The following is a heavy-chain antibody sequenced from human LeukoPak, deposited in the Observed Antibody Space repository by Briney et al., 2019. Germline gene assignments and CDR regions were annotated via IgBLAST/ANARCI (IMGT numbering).Heavy chain of an antibody. J-gene: IGHJ4*02. CDR2: IYYSGST. Sequence: SQTLSLTCTVSGGSISSGGYYWSWIRQHPGKGLEWIGYIYYSGSTYCNPSLKSRVTISVDTSKNQFSLKLSSVTAADTAVYYCAREVLWFGELMPGFFDYWGQGTLVTVSS. D-gene: IGHD3-10*01. CDR3: AREVLWFGELMPGFFDY. V-gene: IGHV4-31*03. CDR1: GGSISSGGYY.